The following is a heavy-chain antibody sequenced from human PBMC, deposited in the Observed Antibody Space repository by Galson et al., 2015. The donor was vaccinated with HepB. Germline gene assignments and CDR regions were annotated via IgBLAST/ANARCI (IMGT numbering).Heavy chain of an antibody. CDR1: GFTFSSYS. CDR2: ISSSSSYI. V-gene: IGHV3-21*01. J-gene: IGHJ6*02. CDR3: ARDWVDTAMAWVSYYYYYYGMDV. Sequence: SLRLSCAASGFTFSSYSMNWVRQAPGKGLEWVSSISSSSSYIYYADSVKGRFTISRDNAKNSLYLQMNSLRAEDTAVYYCARDWVDTAMAWVSYYYYYYGMDVWGQGTTVTVSS. D-gene: IGHD5-18*01.